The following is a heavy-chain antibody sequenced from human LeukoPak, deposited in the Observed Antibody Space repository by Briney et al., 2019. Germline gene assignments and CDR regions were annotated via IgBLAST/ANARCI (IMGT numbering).Heavy chain of an antibody. V-gene: IGHV4-34*01. J-gene: IGHJ4*02. CDR3: ARGTYYFDTSAHETDDY. CDR2: INHSGST. CDR1: GRSFNIYY. D-gene: IGHD3-22*01. Sequence: SETLSLTCALYGRSFNIYYWSWIRQPTGKGLEWIGEINHSGSTNYNPSLKSRLTISVDTPKNQFSLKLSSVTAADTAVYYCARGTYYFDTSAHETDDYWGQGTLVTVSS.